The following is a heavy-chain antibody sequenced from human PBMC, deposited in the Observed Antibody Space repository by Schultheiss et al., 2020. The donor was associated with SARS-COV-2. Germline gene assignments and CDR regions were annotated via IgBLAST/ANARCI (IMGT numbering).Heavy chain of an antibody. J-gene: IGHJ6*02. CDR3: ARVGWEPDYYYYGMDV. Sequence: ASVKVSCKASGYTFTSYGISWVLQAPGQGLEWMGWISAYNGNTNYAQKLQGRVTMTTDTSTSTAYMELRSLRSDDTAVYYCARVGWEPDYYYYGMDVWGQGTTVTVSS. CDR2: ISAYNGNT. V-gene: IGHV1-18*01. CDR1: GYTFTSYG. D-gene: IGHD1-26*01.